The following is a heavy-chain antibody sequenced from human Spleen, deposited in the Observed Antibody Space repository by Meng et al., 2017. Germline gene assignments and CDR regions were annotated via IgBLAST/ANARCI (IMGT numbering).Heavy chain of an antibody. CDR1: GFSISSVH. J-gene: IGHJ3*02. CDR2: IYSNGNS. CDR3: ARDGSGYDSDAFDI. V-gene: IGHV4-4*07. D-gene: IGHD3-22*01. Sequence: GSLRLSCTVSGFSISSVHLYWIRQPAGKGLEWIGRIYSNGNSNYNPSLKSRVTMSVDTPNNQISLRLNSVTAADTAVYYCARDGSGYDSDAFDIWGQGTTVTVSS.